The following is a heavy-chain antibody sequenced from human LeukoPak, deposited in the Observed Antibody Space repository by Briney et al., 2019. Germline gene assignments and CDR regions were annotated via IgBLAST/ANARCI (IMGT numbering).Heavy chain of an antibody. V-gene: IGHV4-59*11. J-gene: IGHJ5*02. CDR1: GGSMSSHY. CDR3: AGSRGYSYGWFDP. CDR2: IYYSGST. Sequence: SETLSLTCTVSGGSMSSHYWSRIRQPPGKGLEWIGYIYYSGSTNYNPSLKSRVTISVDTSKNQFSLKLSSVTAADTAVYYCAGSRGYSYGWFDPWGQGTLVTVSS. D-gene: IGHD5-18*01.